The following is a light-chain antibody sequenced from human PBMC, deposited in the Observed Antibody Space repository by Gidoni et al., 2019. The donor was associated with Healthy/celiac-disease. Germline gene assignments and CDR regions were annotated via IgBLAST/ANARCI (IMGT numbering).Light chain of an antibody. Sequence: EMVLTQSPATLSLSPGERATLSCRASQSVSSYLAWYQQKPGQAPRLLIYDASNRATGIPARFSGSGSGTDFTLTISSLEPEDFAVYYCQQRSNWPPLFXGXTKVEIK. V-gene: IGKV3-11*01. CDR3: QQRSNWPPL. J-gene: IGKJ4*01. CDR2: DAS. CDR1: QSVSSY.